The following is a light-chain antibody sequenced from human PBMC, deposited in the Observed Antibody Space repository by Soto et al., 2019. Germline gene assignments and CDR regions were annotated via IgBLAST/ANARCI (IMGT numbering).Light chain of an antibody. CDR3: QSYDSSLSGWV. CDR2: GNC. Sequence: QSVLAQPPSVSGAPGQRVTISCTGSSSNIGAGYGVHWYQQLPGTAPKLLIYGNCNRPSGVPDRFSGSKSGTSASLAITGLQAEDEADYHCQSYDSSLSGWVFGGGTKLTVL. V-gene: IGLV1-40*01. J-gene: IGLJ3*02. CDR1: SSNIGAGYG.